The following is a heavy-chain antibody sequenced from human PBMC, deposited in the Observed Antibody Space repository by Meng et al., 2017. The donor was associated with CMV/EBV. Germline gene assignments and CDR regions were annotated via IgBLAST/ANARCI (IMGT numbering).Heavy chain of an antibody. CDR2: IYYSGST. D-gene: IGHD1-7*01. V-gene: IGHV4-39*07. CDR3: ATKGGFNWNYRPIDY. J-gene: IGHJ4*02. CDR1: GGSISSSSYY. Sequence: SETLSLTCTVSGGSISSSSYYWGWIRQPPGKGLEWIGSIYYSGSTYYNPSLKSRVTISVDTSKNQFSLKLSSVTAADTAVYYCATKGGFNWNYRPIDYWGQGTLVTVSS.